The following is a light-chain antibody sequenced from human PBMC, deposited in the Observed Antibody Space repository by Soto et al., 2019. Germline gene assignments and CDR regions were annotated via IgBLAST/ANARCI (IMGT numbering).Light chain of an antibody. CDR2: GAS. J-gene: IGKJ1*01. CDR1: QDIYSY. CDR3: QQTHGYPST. V-gene: IGKV1-9*01. Sequence: LPECPSSLQGHHHVRVHITYWASQDIYSYLAWYQQKPGIAPNLLIYGASTLQSGVPSRFSGSGSGTDFTLTISSLQADDFASYYCQQTHGYPSTFGEGTKVDI.